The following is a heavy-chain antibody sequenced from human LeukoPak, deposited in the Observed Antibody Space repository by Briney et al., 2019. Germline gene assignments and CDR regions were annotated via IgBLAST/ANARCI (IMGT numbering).Heavy chain of an antibody. V-gene: IGHV4-59*01. D-gene: IGHD3-22*01. CDR1: GGFISSYY. J-gene: IGHJ6*02. CDR3: ARVSPRDTYYLGMDV. CDR2: ISYSGST. Sequence: SETLSLTCTVSGGFISSYYWSWIRQPPGKRLEWIGYISYSGSTNYNPSLKSRVTISVDTSKKQFSLNLSSVTAADTAVYYCARVSPRDTYYLGMDVWGRGTTVTASS.